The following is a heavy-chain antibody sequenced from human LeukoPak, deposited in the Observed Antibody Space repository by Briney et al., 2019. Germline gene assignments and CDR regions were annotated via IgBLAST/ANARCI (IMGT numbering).Heavy chain of an antibody. J-gene: IGHJ5*02. CDR2: ISAYNGNT. CDR1: RYTFTSYG. D-gene: IGHD6-13*01. V-gene: IGHV1-18*01. Sequence: ASVKVSCKASRYTFTSYGISWVRQAPGQGLEWMGWISAYNGNTNYAQKLQGRVTMTTDTSTSTAYMELRSLRSDDTAVYYCAREIAAAGRGSWFDPWGQGTLVTVSS. CDR3: AREIAAAGRGSWFDP.